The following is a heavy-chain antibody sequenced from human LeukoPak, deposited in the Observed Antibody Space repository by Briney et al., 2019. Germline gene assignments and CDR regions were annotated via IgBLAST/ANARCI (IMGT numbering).Heavy chain of an antibody. CDR2: FDPEDGET. CDR3: ATIRRYCSSTSCSVYYCYGMDV. V-gene: IGHV1-24*01. CDR1: GYTLTELS. J-gene: IGHJ6*02. D-gene: IGHD2-2*01. Sequence: ASVKVSCKVSGYTLTELSMHWVRQAPGKGLEWMGGFDPEDGETIYAQKFQGRVTMTEDTSTDTAYMELSSLRSEDTAVYYCATIRRYCSSTSCSVYYCYGMDVWGQGTMVTVSS.